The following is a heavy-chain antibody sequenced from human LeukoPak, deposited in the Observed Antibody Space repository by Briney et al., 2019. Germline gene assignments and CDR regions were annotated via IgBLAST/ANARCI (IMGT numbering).Heavy chain of an antibody. J-gene: IGHJ3*02. CDR2: IYYSGST. CDR3: ARDSKSYDFWSGYPPHDAFDI. V-gene: IGHV4-59*01. D-gene: IGHD3-3*01. CDR1: GGSISSYY. Sequence: PSETLSLTCTVSGGSISSYYWSWIRQPPGKGLEWIGYIYYSGSTNYNPSLKSRVTISVDTSKNQFSLKLSSVTAADTAVYYCARDSKSYDFWSGYPPHDAFDIWGQGTMVTVSS.